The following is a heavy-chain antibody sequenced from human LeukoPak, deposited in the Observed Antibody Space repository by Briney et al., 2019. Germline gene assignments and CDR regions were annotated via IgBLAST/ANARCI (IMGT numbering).Heavy chain of an antibody. CDR2: INHSGST. V-gene: IGHV4-34*01. J-gene: IGHJ4*02. D-gene: IGHD1-20*01. CDR1: GGSFSGYY. Sequence: SGTLSLTCAVYGGSFSGYYWSWIRQPPGKGLEWIGEINHSGSTNYNPSLKSRVTISVDTSKNQFSLKLSSVTAADTAVYYCARPGITGSSETLDYWGQATLVTVSS. CDR3: ARPGITGSSETLDY.